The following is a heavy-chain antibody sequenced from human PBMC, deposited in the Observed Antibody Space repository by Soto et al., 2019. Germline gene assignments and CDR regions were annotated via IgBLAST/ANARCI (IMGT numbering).Heavy chain of an antibody. CDR1: GGSISGYY. J-gene: IGHJ6*02. V-gene: IGHV4-59*08. CDR2: VHDSWGA. Sequence: PSETLSLTCTVCGGSISGYYLSWIRLPPEKPMEWIGYVHDSWGAAYNPSLRSRAAISLDTSKSQFSLNLTSVSATDTAMYYCVRKGYGPLHALVDVRGQGTTVTVSS. CDR3: VRKGYGPLHALVDV. D-gene: IGHD5-18*01.